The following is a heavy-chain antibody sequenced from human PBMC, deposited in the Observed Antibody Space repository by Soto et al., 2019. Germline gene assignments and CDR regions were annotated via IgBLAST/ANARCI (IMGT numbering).Heavy chain of an antibody. CDR1: GYTFTGYY. J-gene: IGHJ6*03. D-gene: IGHD6-13*01. Sequence: GVSVKVSCKASGYTFTGYYMHWVRQAPGQGLEWMGWINPNSGGTNYAKKFQGWVTMTRDTSISTAYMELSRLRSDDTAVYYCARGGGIAAAGTHYYYYMDVWGKGTTVTVSS. CDR3: ARGGGIAAAGTHYYYYMDV. CDR2: INPNSGGT. V-gene: IGHV1-2*04.